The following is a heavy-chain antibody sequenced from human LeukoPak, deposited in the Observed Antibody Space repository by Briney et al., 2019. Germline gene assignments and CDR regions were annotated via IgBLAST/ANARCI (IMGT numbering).Heavy chain of an antibody. CDR2: ISGSGSVT. V-gene: IGHV3-11*06. Sequence: TGGSLRLSCAISGFTFSDYYMRWIRQAPGKGPEWVSYISGSGSVTNYAASVRGRFTISRDNAKNSLYLQMNSLRAEDTAVYYCANYPGAESGSYKVFEYWGQGTLVTVSS. J-gene: IGHJ4*02. CDR1: GFTFSDYY. D-gene: IGHD3-10*01. CDR3: ANYPGAESGSYKVFEY.